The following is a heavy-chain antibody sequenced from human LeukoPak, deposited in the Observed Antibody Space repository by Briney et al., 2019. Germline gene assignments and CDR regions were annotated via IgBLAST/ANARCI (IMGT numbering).Heavy chain of an antibody. Sequence: PGRSLRLSCTASGFTFDDYAMHWVRQAPGKGLEWVSGISWNSGSIGYADSVKGRFTISRDNAKNSLYLQMNSLRDEDTAAYYCARPPTYYYDSSGYYYFDYWGQGTLVTVSS. CDR2: ISWNSGSI. J-gene: IGHJ4*02. CDR3: ARPPTYYYDSSGYYYFDY. V-gene: IGHV3-9*01. CDR1: GFTFDDYA. D-gene: IGHD3-22*01.